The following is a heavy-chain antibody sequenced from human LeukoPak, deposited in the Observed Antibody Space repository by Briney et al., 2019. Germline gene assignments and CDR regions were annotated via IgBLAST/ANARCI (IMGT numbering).Heavy chain of an antibody. CDR3: ARGWAPTNYDLYGMDV. CDR2: IIPIFGTA. J-gene: IGHJ6*02. Sequence: GASVKVSCKASGGTFSSYAISWVRQAPGQGLEWMGGIIPIFGTANYAQKFQGRVTITADESTSTAYMELSSLRSEDTAVYYCARGWAPTNYDLYGMDVWGQGTTVTVSS. CDR1: GGTFSSYA. V-gene: IGHV1-69*13. D-gene: IGHD3-3*01.